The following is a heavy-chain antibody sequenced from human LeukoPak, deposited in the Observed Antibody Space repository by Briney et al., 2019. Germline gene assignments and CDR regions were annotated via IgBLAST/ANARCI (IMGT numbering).Heavy chain of an antibody. CDR1: GGSISSYY. J-gene: IGHJ3*02. D-gene: IGHD3-9*01. Sequence: SETLSLTCTVSGGSISSYYWSWIRQPPGKGLEWIGYISYSGSTNYNPSLKSRVTISIDTSKNQFSLKLRSVTAADTAIYYCARQGYGILTGYIDAFDIWGQGTMVTVSS. CDR2: ISYSGST. CDR3: ARQGYGILTGYIDAFDI. V-gene: IGHV4-59*08.